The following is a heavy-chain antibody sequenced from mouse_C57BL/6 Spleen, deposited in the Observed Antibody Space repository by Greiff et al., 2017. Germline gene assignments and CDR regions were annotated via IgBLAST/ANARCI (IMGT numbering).Heavy chain of an antibody. J-gene: IGHJ4*01. Sequence: VKLQESGPGLVAPSQSLSITCTVSGFSLTSYGVDWVRQSPGKGLEWLGVIWGVGSTNYNSALKSRLSISKDNSKSQVFLKMNSLQTDDTAMYYCASSSLGEGYAMDYWGQGTSVTVSS. D-gene: IGHD4-1*01. CDR1: GFSLTSYG. CDR3: ASSSLGEGYAMDY. V-gene: IGHV2-6*01. CDR2: IWGVGST.